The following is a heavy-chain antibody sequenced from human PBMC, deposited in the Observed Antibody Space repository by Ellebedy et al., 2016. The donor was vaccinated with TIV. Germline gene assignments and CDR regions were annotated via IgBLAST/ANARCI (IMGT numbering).Heavy chain of an antibody. CDR1: GFTFSSYA. D-gene: IGHD6-19*01. CDR3: AKGTQWLGRSCFDY. Sequence: GESLKISCAASGFTFSSYAMSWVRQAPGNGLAWVSTITGSGSRTDYADSVKGRFTFSRDNSKNTLYLHMNSLRAEDTAVYHCAKGTQWLGRSCFDYWGQGTLVTVSS. V-gene: IGHV3-23*01. J-gene: IGHJ4*02. CDR2: ITGSGSRT.